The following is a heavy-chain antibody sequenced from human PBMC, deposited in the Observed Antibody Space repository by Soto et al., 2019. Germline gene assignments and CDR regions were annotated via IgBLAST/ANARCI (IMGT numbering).Heavy chain of an antibody. D-gene: IGHD3-22*01. V-gene: IGHV4-59*08. CDR3: ARHTALYYYDSSGYPFHFDY. J-gene: IGHJ4*02. CDR2: IYYSGST. CDR1: GGSISSYY. Sequence: SETLSLTCTVSGGSISSYYWSWIRQPPGKGLEWIGYIYYSGSTNYNPSLKSRVTISVDTSKNQFSLKLSSVTAADTAVYYCARHTALYYYDSSGYPFHFDYRGQGALVTVSS.